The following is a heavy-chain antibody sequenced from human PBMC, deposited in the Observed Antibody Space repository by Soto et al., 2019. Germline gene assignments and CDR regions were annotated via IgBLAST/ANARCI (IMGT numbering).Heavy chain of an antibody. CDR3: VKDSLGGMTPVFMPGPD. CDR1: GLTFSTYG. J-gene: IGHJ4*02. D-gene: IGHD2-2*01. V-gene: IGHV3-30*18. Sequence: VQLVESGGGVVQPGRSLRLSCAASGLTFSTYGFHWVRQAPGKGLEWVAVISNDVRNIHYPESVKGLFTISRDNSKNTLYLQMNSLRPNATAVYYCVKDSLGGMTPVFMPGPDWGQGTLVTVSS. CDR2: ISNDVRNI.